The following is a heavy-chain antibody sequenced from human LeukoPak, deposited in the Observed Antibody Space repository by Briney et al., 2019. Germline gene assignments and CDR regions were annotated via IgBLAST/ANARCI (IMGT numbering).Heavy chain of an antibody. V-gene: IGHV4-4*07. J-gene: IGHJ4*02. CDR2: IYTSGST. CDR1: GGSISSYY. CDR3: ARGILTGLLVYYFDY. Sequence: SETLSLTCTVSGGSISSYYWSWIRQPAKKGLEWIGRIYTSGSTNYNPSLKSRVTMSVDTSKNQFSLKLSSVTAADTAVYYCARGILTGLLVYYFDYWGQGTLVTVSS. D-gene: IGHD3-9*01.